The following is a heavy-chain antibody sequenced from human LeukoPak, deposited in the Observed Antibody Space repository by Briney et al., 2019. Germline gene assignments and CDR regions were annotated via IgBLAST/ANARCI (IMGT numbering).Heavy chain of an antibody. CDR2: IHYSGNT. Sequence: SETLSLTCTVSGGSISSGDFYWNWIRQPPGKGLEWIGYIHYSGNTYYNPSLKSRVTVSLDTSKNQFSLKLSSVTAADTAVYYCAVAAAANYYYGMDVWGQGTTVTVSS. CDR1: GGSISSGDFY. CDR3: AVAAAANYYYGMDV. J-gene: IGHJ6*02. D-gene: IGHD6-13*01. V-gene: IGHV4-30-4*08.